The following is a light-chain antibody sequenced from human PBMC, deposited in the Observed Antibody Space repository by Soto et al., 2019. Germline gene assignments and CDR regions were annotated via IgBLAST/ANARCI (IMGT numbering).Light chain of an antibody. J-gene: IGLJ1*01. CDR2: QVS. V-gene: IGLV2-14*01. CDR3: SSYSSSSTFYV. Sequence: QSVLTQPASVSGSPGQSITISCTGTSSDIGGFYYVSWYQHHPGKDPKLMIYQVSNRPSGVSNRFSGSKSGNTASLTISGLQAEDEADYFCSSYSSSSTFYVLGAGTKV. CDR1: SSDIGGFYY.